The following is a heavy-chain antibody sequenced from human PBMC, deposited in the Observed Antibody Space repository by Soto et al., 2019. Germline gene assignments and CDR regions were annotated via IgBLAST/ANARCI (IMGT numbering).Heavy chain of an antibody. V-gene: IGHV1-69*04. CDR2: IIPILGIA. Sequence: LVKVSCKASGGTFSSYTISWVRQAPGQGLEWMGRIIPILGIANYAQKFQGRVTITADKSTSTAYMELSSLRSEDTAVYYCARDRKLELRDYWGQGTLVTVSS. J-gene: IGHJ4*02. CDR1: GGTFSSYT. CDR3: ARDRKLELRDY. D-gene: IGHD1-7*01.